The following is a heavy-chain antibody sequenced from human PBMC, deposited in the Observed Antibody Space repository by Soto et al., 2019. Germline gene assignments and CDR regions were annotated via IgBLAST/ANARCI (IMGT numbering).Heavy chain of an antibody. Sequence: GESLKISCDGSGYNFTNSWIGWVRQMPGKGLELMGIIYPGDSDIRYSPSFQGQVTLSADKSISTAYLQWSSLKASDTAMYYCARQIPAVLSGMDVWGQGTTVTVSS. J-gene: IGHJ6*02. CDR1: GYNFTNSW. CDR3: ARQIPAVLSGMDV. CDR2: IYPGDSDI. V-gene: IGHV5-51*01. D-gene: IGHD6-13*01.